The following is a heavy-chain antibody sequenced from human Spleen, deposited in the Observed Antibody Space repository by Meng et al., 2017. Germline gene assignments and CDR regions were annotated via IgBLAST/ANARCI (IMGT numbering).Heavy chain of an antibody. CDR1: GFTFSSYS. D-gene: IGHD3/OR15-3a*01. CDR3: ARGLNYYYGMDV. V-gene: IGHV3-21*06. CDR2: ISSSSSYI. Sequence: GGSLRLSCAASGFTFSSYSMNWVRQAPGKGLEWVSSISSSSSYIYYADSVKGRFTISRDNAENSLYLQMNRLRAEDTAVYYCARGLNYYYGMDVWGQGTTVTVSS. J-gene: IGHJ6*02.